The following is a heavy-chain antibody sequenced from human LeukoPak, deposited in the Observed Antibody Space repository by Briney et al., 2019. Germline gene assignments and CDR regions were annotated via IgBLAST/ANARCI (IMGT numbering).Heavy chain of an antibody. V-gene: IGHV4-59*08. CDR1: GASIGSFY. CDR2: IFSSGST. CDR3: ARHRFGQLSHFDS. J-gene: IGHJ4*02. D-gene: IGHD3-10*01. Sequence: PSETLSLTCTISGASIGSFYWSWIRQPPGKGLEWIGYIFSSGSTNYNPSLKSRVSISIDTSKNQVSLKLSFVTAADTAMYYCARHRFGQLSHFDSRGQGTLVTVSS.